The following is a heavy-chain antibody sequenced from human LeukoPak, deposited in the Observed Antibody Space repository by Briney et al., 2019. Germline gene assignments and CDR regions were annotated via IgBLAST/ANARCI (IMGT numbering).Heavy chain of an antibody. V-gene: IGHV1-69*04. CDR3: ARSPSGLRGDVYYFDY. Sequence: TLKVSCKVSGGTFSRYAISWVRQAPGQGLEWMGSIIPILGIANYAQKFQSRVTITADKSTSTAYMELSSLRSEDAAVYDCARSPSGLRGDVYYFDYWGQGTLVTVSS. J-gene: IGHJ4*02. CDR2: IIPILGIA. CDR1: GGTFSRYA. D-gene: IGHD3-16*01.